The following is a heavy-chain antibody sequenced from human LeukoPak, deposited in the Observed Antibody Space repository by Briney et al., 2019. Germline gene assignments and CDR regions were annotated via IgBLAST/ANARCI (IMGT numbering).Heavy chain of an antibody. CDR2: INSDGSDI. Sequence: GGSLRLSCVASGFTFSSHWMHWVRQGPGKGLVWVSRINSDGSDISYADSVKGRFTISRDNSKNTLYLQMDSLRVEDTAVHYCAKVTGGDMITYGGVDYWGQGTLVTVSS. CDR3: AKVTGGDMITYGGVDY. V-gene: IGHV3-74*01. CDR1: GFTFSSHW. D-gene: IGHD3-16*01. J-gene: IGHJ4*02.